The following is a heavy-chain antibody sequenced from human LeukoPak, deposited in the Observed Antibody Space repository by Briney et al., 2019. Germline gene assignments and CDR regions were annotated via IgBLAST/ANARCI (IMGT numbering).Heavy chain of an antibody. Sequence: WESLSLTCTVPGRSISSYYWSSIRQPPGKGLGWIGYIYTSGRTNYNPSLKSRVTISVDTSKNQFSLKLSSVTAADTAVYYCARHAHSSSSGNWFDPWGQGTLVTVSS. J-gene: IGHJ5*02. CDR3: ARHAHSSSSGNWFDP. CDR2: IYTSGRT. CDR1: GRSISSYY. D-gene: IGHD6-6*01. V-gene: IGHV4-4*09.